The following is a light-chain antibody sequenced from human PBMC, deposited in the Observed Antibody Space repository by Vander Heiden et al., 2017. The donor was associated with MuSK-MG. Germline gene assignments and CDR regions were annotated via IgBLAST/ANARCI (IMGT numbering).Light chain of an antibody. CDR1: SLRSYY. J-gene: IGLJ2*01. CDR3: YSRDSSGNLVV. CDR2: GKD. V-gene: IGLV3-19*01. Sequence: SFELSQDSAVTVALGQTVMITCQGDSLRSYYASWYLQKPRQAPVLVIYGKDYRPAGFPDRCSGSSSRSTASLTITGAQAEEEADYYCYSRDSSGNLVVFGGGTKLTVL.